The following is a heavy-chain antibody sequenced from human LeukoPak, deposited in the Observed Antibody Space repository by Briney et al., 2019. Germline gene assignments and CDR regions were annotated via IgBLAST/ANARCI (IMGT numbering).Heavy chain of an antibody. J-gene: IGHJ3*02. D-gene: IGHD3-10*01. CDR1: GGSISSGDYY. Sequence: PSQTLSLTCTVSGGSISSGDYYWSWIRPPPGKGLEWIGYIYYSGSTYYNPSLKSRVTISVDTSKTQFSLKLSSVTAADTALYYCVRDDYYGAFDIWGQGTMVTVSS. V-gene: IGHV4-30-4*08. CDR3: VRDDYYGAFDI. CDR2: IYYSGST.